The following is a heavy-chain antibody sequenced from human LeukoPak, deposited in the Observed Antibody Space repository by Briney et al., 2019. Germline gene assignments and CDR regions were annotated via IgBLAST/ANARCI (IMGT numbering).Heavy chain of an antibody. CDR3: ARAPLELTTTYYFDY. J-gene: IGHJ4*02. CDR2: IYYSGST. CDR1: GGSISSYY. V-gene: IGHV4-59*01. D-gene: IGHD1-7*01. Sequence: SETLSLTCTVSGGSISSYYWSWIRQPPGKGLEWIGYIYYSGSTNYNPSLKSRVTISVDTSKNQFSLKLSSVTAADTAVHYCARAPLELTTTYYFDYWGQGTLVTVSS.